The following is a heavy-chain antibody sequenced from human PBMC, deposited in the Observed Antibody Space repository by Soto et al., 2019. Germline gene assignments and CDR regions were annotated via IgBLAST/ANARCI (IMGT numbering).Heavy chain of an antibody. CDR3: ARVSVTFFRVVMGHYYYAMDV. CDR2: INHGGST. V-gene: IGHV4-34*01. CDR1: GRSFSDYY. D-gene: IGHD3-3*01. J-gene: IGHJ6*02. Sequence: PSQSLSLTWSVYGRSFSDYYCSWVRQPPGKGLEWIGEINHGGSTKYNPSLKSRVTIPKDTSKKQVSLKLTSVTAADTAVYYCARVSVTFFRVVMGHYYYAMDVGGQGTTGTVSS.